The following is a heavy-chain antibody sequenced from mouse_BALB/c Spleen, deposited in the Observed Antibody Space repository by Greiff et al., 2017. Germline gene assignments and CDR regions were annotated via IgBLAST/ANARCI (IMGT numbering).Heavy chain of an antibody. CDR1: GYTFTSYW. V-gene: IGHV1S41*01. J-gene: IGHJ4*01. CDR2: IAPGSGST. CDR3: ARNGNLPGNAMDY. Sequence: DLVKPGASVKLSCKASGYTFTSYWINWIKQRPGQGLEWIGRIAPGSGSTYYNEMFKGKATLTVDTSSSTAYIQLSSLSSEDSAVYVCARNGNLPGNAMDYWGQGTSVTVSS. D-gene: IGHD2-1*01.